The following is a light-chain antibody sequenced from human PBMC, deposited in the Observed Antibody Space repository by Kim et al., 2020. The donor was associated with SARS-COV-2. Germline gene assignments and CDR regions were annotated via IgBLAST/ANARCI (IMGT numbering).Light chain of an antibody. CDR2: VAS. CDR1: QSVTSN. Sequence: VTPEERAPLSCRASQSVTSNLAWYQQKPGQAPRLLIYVASTRASGVPARFSGSGSGTEFTLTISSLQSEDFAVYYCQQFNNWPLYSFGQGTKLEI. V-gene: IGKV3-15*01. J-gene: IGKJ2*03. CDR3: QQFNNWPLYS.